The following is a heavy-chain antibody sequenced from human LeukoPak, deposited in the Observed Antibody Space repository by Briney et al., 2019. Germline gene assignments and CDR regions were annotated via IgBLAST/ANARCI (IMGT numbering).Heavy chain of an antibody. D-gene: IGHD6-19*01. Sequence: PGGSLRLSCAASGFTVISNYMSWVRQAPGKGLEWVSVIYSGGSTYYADSVKGRFTISRDNSKNTLYLQMNSLRAEDTAVYYCARLYSSGWYFDYWGQGTLVTVSS. V-gene: IGHV3-53*01. CDR2: IYSGGST. CDR3: ARLYSSGWYFDY. J-gene: IGHJ4*02. CDR1: GFTVISNY.